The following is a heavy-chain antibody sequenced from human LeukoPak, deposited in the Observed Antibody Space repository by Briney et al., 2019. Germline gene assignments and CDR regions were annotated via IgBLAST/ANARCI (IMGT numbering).Heavy chain of an antibody. CDR1: GYTITNNY. CDR2: IIPIFGTA. Sequence: GASVKVSCKASGYTITNNYMHWVRQAPGQGLEWMGGIIPIFGTADYAQKFQGRVTITADESTSTAYMELNSLRSEDTAVYYCARDPSMIRGENTPYFDYWGQGTLVTVSS. CDR3: ARDPSMIRGENTPYFDY. V-gene: IGHV1-69*13. D-gene: IGHD3-10*01. J-gene: IGHJ4*02.